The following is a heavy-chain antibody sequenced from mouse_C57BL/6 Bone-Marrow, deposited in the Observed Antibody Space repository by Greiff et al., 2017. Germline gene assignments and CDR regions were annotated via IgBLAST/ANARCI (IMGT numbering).Heavy chain of an antibody. CDR3: ARGGVTTPYYFDY. Sequence: VQLQQSGAELVRPGASVKLSCKASGYTFTDYYINWVKQRPGQGLEWIARIYPGSGNTYYNEKFKGKATLTAEKSSSTAYMQLSSLTSEDSAVYFCARGGVTTPYYFDYWGQGTTLTVSS. CDR1: GYTFTDYY. CDR2: IYPGSGNT. D-gene: IGHD2-2*01. V-gene: IGHV1-76*01. J-gene: IGHJ2*01.